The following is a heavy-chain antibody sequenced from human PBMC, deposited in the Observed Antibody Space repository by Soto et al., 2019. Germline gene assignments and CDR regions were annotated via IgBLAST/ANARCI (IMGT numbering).Heavy chain of an antibody. CDR1: GLTVSGKKY. D-gene: IGHD1-1*01. CDR3: ASWHEREHAYDV. V-gene: IGHV3-53*01. Sequence: DVQLVESGGGLIQPGESLRLSCAAFGLTVSGKKYLAWDRQAPGNEVEWVSALYTVDGSFYAASVKGRFTTSTDSSYTTVYLQMNGLRPDDTAVYYCASWHEREHAYDVWGQGTTVTVSS. J-gene: IGHJ3*01. CDR2: LYTVDGS.